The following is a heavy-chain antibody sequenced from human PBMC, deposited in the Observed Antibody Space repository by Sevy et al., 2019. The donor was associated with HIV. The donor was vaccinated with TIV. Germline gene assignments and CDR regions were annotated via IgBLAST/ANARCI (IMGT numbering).Heavy chain of an antibody. CDR1: GGSISSGSYY. Sequence: SEILSLTCTVSGGSISSGSYYCTWIRQYPGKGLEWIGYIYGSGSTYYNPSFKSRVTISLNTSKNQFSLKLNYVTAAYTAVYYCARVRYGDYTNYFDYWGQGTLVTVSS. CDR3: ARVRYGDYTNYFDY. D-gene: IGHD4-17*01. V-gene: IGHV4-31*03. J-gene: IGHJ4*02. CDR2: IYGSGST.